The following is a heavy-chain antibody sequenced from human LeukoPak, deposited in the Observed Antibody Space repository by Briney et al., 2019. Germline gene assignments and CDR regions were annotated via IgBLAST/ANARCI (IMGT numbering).Heavy chain of an antibody. J-gene: IGHJ1*01. D-gene: IGHD5-24*01. CDR1: GGSIRSSDYY. CDR2: IHYGGST. CDR3: VRLSVQMSTVRAAEYIQH. V-gene: IGHV4-39*01. Sequence: SETLSLTXTVSGGSIRSSDYYWGWIRQPPGKGLEWIGSIHYGGSTYDNASLKNRLTISVDTSKNQFSLKLSSVTAADTAVYYCVRLSVQMSTVRAAEYIQHWGQGTLVIVSS.